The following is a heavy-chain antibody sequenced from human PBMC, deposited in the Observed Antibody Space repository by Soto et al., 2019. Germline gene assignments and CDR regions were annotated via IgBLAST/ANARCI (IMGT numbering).Heavy chain of an antibody. CDR3: GKAQAPSTYYDFWSGSGGPYYGMDV. J-gene: IGHJ6*02. D-gene: IGHD3-3*01. V-gene: IGHV4-30-4*01. CDR2: IYYSGST. CDR1: GGSISSGDYY. Sequence: PSETLSLTCTVSGGSISSGDYYWSWIRQPPGKGLEWIGYIYYSGSTYYNPSLKSRVTISVDTSKNQFSLKLSSVTAADPAVYSCGKAQAPSTYYDFWSGSGGPYYGMDVWGRGTTVTVSS.